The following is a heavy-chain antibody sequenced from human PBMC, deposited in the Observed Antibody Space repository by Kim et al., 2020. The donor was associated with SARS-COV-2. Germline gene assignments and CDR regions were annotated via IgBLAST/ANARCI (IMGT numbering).Heavy chain of an antibody. V-gene: IGHV3-23*01. CDR2: ISGSGGST. D-gene: IGHD3-9*01. J-gene: IGHJ6*02. CDR3: AKASIDILTGYLYYYYGMDV. Sequence: GGSLRLSCAASGFTFSSYAMSWVRQAPGKGLEWVSAISGSGGSTYYADSVKGRFTISRDNSKNTLYLQMNSLRAEDTAVYYCAKASIDILTGYLYYYYGMDVWGQGTTVTVSS. CDR1: GFTFSSYA.